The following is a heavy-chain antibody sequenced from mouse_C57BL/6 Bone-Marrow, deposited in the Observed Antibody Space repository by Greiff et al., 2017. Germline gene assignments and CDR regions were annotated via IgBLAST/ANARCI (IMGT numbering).Heavy chain of an antibody. CDR3: ATIYYDYDGFAY. CDR2: ILPGSGST. Sequence: QVQLQQSGAELMKPGASVKLSCKATGYTFTGYWIEWVKQRPGHGLEWIGEILPGSGSTYYNEKFKGKATFTADTSSNTAYMQLSSLTTEDSAIYCCATIYYDYDGFAYWGQGTLVTVSA. CDR1: GYTFTGYW. J-gene: IGHJ3*01. V-gene: IGHV1-9*01. D-gene: IGHD2-4*01.